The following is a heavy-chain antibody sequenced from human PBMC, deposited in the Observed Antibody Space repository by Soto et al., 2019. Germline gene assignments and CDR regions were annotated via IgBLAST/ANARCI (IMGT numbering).Heavy chain of an antibody. V-gene: IGHV3-21*01. CDR2: ISSSSSYI. Sequence: GGSLRLSCAASGFTFSSYSMNWVRQAPGKGLEWVSSISSSSSYIYYADSVKGRFTISRDNAKNSLYLQMNSLRAEDTAVYYCVRDGVGGTAIFGHFDYWGQGTLVTVSS. CDR1: GFTFSSYS. CDR3: VRDGVGGTAIFGHFDY. D-gene: IGHD3-3*01. J-gene: IGHJ4*02.